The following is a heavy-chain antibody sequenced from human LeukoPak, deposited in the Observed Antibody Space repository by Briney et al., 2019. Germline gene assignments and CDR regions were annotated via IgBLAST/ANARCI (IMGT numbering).Heavy chain of an antibody. CDR1: GYSISSGYY. CDR2: IYHSGRT. J-gene: IGHJ5*02. D-gene: IGHD3-10*01. CDR3: ARDNALASGKYWFDP. Sequence: PSETLSLTCTVSGYSISSGYYWGWIRQPPGKGLEWIGSIYHSGRTFYNPSLKSRVTISVDTSKNQFSLKLTSVTAADTAVYYCARDNALASGKYWFDPWGQGTLVTVSS. V-gene: IGHV4-38-2*02.